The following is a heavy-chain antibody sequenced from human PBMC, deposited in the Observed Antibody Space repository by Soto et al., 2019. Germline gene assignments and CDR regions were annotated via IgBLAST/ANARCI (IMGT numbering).Heavy chain of an antibody. Sequence: EVQLVESGGGLVQPGESLRLSCAASGFTFSSYWMHWVRQAPGKGLVWVSRINSDGSSTSYAGSVKGRFTISRDNAKNTLYLQMNSLRAEDTAVYYCVRTSLVVAAATREDYWGQGPLVTVSS. D-gene: IGHD2-15*01. CDR3: VRTSLVVAAATREDY. CDR2: INSDGSST. J-gene: IGHJ4*02. CDR1: GFTFSSYW. V-gene: IGHV3-74*01.